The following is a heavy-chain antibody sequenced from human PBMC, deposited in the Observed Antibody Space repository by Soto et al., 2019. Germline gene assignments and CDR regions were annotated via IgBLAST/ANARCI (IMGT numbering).Heavy chain of an antibody. V-gene: IGHV3-23*01. J-gene: IGHJ5*02. Sequence: GGSLRLSCAASGFTFSSYAMSWVRQAPGKGLEWVSAISGSGGSTYYADSVKGRFTISRDNSKNTLYLQMNSLRAEDTAVYYCAKDLHSYSSSSIWFDPWGQGTLVTVSS. CDR1: GFTFSSYA. CDR3: AKDLHSYSSSSIWFDP. D-gene: IGHD6-6*01. CDR2: ISGSGGST.